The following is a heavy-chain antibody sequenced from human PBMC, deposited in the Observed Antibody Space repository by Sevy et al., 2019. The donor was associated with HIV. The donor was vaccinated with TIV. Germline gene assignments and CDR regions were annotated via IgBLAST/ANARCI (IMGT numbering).Heavy chain of an antibody. V-gene: IGHV3-30*18. CDR2: ISYHGRDK. J-gene: IGHJ6*02. Sequence: GGSLRLSCVVSGISFTTSDMHWVRQAPGKGLEWVAVISYHGRDKFYAESVKGRSTISRDNSKNMLYLQMNGLGAEDTAVYYCAKDFTGYNGMDVWGQGTMVTVSS. CDR3: AKDFTGYNGMDV. CDR1: GISFTTSD. D-gene: IGHD3-9*01.